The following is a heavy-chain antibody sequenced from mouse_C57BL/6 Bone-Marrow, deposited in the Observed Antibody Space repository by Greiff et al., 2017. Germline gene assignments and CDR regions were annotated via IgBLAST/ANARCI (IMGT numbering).Heavy chain of an antibody. Sequence: QVQLQQSGADLARPGASVKMSCKASGYTFTSYTMHWVKQRPGQGLEWIGYINPSSGYTKYNQKFKDKATLTADKSSSTAYMQLSSLTSEDSTVYYCARWLPGYWYFDVWGTGTTVTVSS. CDR3: ARWLPGYWYFDV. CDR2: INPSSGYT. CDR1: GYTFTSYT. D-gene: IGHD2-2*01. J-gene: IGHJ1*03. V-gene: IGHV1-4*01.